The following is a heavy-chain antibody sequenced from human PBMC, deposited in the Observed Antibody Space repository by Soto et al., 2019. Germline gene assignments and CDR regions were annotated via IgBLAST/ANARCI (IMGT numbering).Heavy chain of an antibody. CDR1: GGSISSSNW. Sequence: QVQLQESGPGLVKPSGTLSLTCAVSGGSISSSNWWSWVRQPPGKGLEWIGEIYHSGSTNYNPSLKSRVTISVDTSKNQFSLKLSSVTAADTAVYYCARGVGVVVAATDWFDPWGQGTLVTVSS. CDR3: ARGVGVVVAATDWFDP. V-gene: IGHV4-4*02. J-gene: IGHJ5*02. CDR2: IYHSGST. D-gene: IGHD2-15*01.